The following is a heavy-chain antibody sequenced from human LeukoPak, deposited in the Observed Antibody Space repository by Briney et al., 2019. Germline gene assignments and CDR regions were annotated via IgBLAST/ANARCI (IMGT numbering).Heavy chain of an antibody. CDR2: INHSGST. J-gene: IGHJ4*02. D-gene: IGHD6-13*01. V-gene: IGHV4-34*01. Sequence: SETLSLTCAVYGGSFSGYYWSWIRQPPGKGLEWIGEINHSGSTNYNPSLKSRVTISVDTSKNQFSLKLSSVTAADTAVYYCARSSLSSSWFLDYWGQGTLVTVSS. CDR3: ARSSLSSSWFLDY. CDR1: GGSFSGYY.